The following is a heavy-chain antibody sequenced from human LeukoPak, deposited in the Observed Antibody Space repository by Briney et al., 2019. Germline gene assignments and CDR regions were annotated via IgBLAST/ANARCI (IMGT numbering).Heavy chain of an antibody. V-gene: IGHV3-64*01. CDR1: GFTFSNYA. J-gene: IGHJ4*02. Sequence: GGSLRLSYAASGFTFSNYAMHWVRQAPGKGLEYVSTITTNGDRTYYANSVKGSFTISRDNSKNTLYLQMGSLRAEDMAVYYCARDLSGSNALDYWGQGTLVTVSS. CDR3: ARDLSGSNALDY. D-gene: IGHD1-26*01. CDR2: ITTNGDRT.